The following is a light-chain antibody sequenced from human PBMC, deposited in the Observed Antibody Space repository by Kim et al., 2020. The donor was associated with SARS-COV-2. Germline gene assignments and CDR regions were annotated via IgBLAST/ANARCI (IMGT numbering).Light chain of an antibody. CDR3: QQDYYSPLT. V-gene: IGKV1-39*01. CDR1: QRISNF. Sequence: DTQMTQSPSSLSASVGDRVTITCRASQRISNFLSWYQQKSGRAPRLLIYAASSLQSGVPSRFSGSGSGTDFTLTISSLQPEDFATYYCQQDYYSPLTFGGGTKLEI. CDR2: AAS. J-gene: IGKJ4*01.